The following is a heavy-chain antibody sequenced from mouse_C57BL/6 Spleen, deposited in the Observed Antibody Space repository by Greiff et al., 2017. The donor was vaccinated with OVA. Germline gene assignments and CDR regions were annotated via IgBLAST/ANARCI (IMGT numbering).Heavy chain of an antibody. CDR1: GYTFTSYT. J-gene: IGHJ3*01. CDR2: INPSSGYT. V-gene: IGHV1-4*01. Sequence: VQRVESGAELARPGASVKMSCKASGYTFTSYTMHWVKQRPGQGLEWIGYINPSSGYTKYNQKFKDKATLTADKSSSTAYMQLSSLTSEDSAVYYCAREGATVEFAYWGQGTLVTVSA. CDR3: AREGATVEFAY. D-gene: IGHD1-1*01.